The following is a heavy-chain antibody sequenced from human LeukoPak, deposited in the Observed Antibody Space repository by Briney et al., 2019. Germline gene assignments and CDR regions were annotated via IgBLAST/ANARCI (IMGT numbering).Heavy chain of an antibody. V-gene: IGHV1-8*01. CDR3: ATISSGWHSDEY. D-gene: IGHD6-19*01. CDR2: MNPNSGYT. Sequence: ASVKVSCRASGYTFTSYDINWVRQATGQGLECMGWMNPNSGYTGYAQKFQGRVTMTRNTSINTAYMELSNLRSEDTAVYYCATISSGWHSDEYWGQGTLVTVSS. J-gene: IGHJ4*02. CDR1: GYTFTSYD.